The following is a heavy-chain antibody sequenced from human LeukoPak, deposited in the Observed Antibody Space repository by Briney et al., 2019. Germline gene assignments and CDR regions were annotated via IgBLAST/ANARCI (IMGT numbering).Heavy chain of an antibody. V-gene: IGHV4-39*01. CDR1: GGSISSSSYY. J-gene: IGHJ6*02. D-gene: IGHD3-9*01. Sequence: SETLSLTCTVSGGSISSSSYYWGWIRQPPGKGLEWIGSIYYSGSTYYNPSLKSRVTISVDTSKNQFSLKLSSVTAADTAVYYCAIRPRTYYDILTGYHALTYSGGVDVWGQGTTVTVSS. CDR2: IYYSGST. CDR3: AIRPRTYYDILTGYHALTYSGGVDV.